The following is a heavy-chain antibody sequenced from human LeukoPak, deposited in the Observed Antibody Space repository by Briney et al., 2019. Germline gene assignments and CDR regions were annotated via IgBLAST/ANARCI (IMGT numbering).Heavy chain of an antibody. Sequence: ASVKVPCKTSGYSFTSYYIHWVRQAPGQGLEWMGIINPSGGSTTYAQKFQGRLTMASDTSTSTVYMELGSLRSEDTAMYYCARSSAYYNEADIWGQGTMVTVSS. CDR1: GYSFTSYY. J-gene: IGHJ3*02. CDR2: INPSGGST. CDR3: ARSSAYYNEADI. D-gene: IGHD1-26*01. V-gene: IGHV1-46*01.